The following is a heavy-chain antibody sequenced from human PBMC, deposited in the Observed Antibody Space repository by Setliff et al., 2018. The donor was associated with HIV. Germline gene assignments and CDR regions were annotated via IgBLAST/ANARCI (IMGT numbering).Heavy chain of an antibody. D-gene: IGHD3-9*01. J-gene: IGHJ4*02. CDR3: VIRRNFDWLMRSGPFDD. CDR1: GASIRSSKW. Sequence: SETLSLTCVVSGASIRSSKWWSWVRQSPGKRLQWIGEIDEGGATNYNPSLKSRVTVSVDTSKNQFSLEVKSMTAADKAVYYCVIRRNFDWLMRSGPFDDWGQGLLVTVSS. V-gene: IGHV4-4*02. CDR2: IDEGGAT.